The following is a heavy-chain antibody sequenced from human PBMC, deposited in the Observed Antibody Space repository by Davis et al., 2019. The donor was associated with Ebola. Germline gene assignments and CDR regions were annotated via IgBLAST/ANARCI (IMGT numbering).Heavy chain of an antibody. V-gene: IGHV4-34*01. D-gene: IGHD2-2*01. CDR3: ARERRIVVVPAAAHYYYYGMDV. Sequence: MPSETLSLTCAVYGGSFSGYYWSWIRQPPGKGLEWIGEINHSGSTNYNPSLNSRVTISVDTSKNQFSLKLSSVTAADTAVYYCARERRIVVVPAAAHYYYYGMDVWGQGTTVTVSS. CDR1: GGSFSGYY. CDR2: INHSGST. J-gene: IGHJ6*02.